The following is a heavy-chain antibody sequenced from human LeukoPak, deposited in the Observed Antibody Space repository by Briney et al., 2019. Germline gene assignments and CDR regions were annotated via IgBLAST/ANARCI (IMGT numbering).Heavy chain of an antibody. V-gene: IGHV4-59*01. CDR1: GGSISSYY. J-gene: IGHJ4*02. Sequence: SETLSLTCTVSGGSISSYYWSWIRQPPGKGLEWIGYIYYSGSTNYNPSLKSRVTISVDTPKNQFSLKLSSVTAADTAVYYCARVSLEDGDANFDYWGQGTLVTVSS. CDR3: ARVSLEDGDANFDY. CDR2: IYYSGST. D-gene: IGHD4-17*01.